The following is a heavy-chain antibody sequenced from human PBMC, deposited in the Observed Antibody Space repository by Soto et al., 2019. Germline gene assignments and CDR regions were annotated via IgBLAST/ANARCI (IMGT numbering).Heavy chain of an antibody. Sequence: GASVKVSCKASGGTFSSYAISWVRQAPGQGLEWMGGIIPIFGTVNYAQKFQGRVTITADESTSTAYMELSSLRSEDTAVYYCAIFLLRYFDWSVYSMDVWGQGTTVTVSS. D-gene: IGHD3-9*01. J-gene: IGHJ6*02. CDR1: GGTFSSYA. CDR2: IIPIFGTV. V-gene: IGHV1-69*13. CDR3: AIFLLRYFDWSVYSMDV.